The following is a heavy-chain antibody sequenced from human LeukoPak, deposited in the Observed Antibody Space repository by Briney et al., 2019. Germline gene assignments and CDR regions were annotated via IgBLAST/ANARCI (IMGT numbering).Heavy chain of an antibody. CDR1: GGSISSYY. Sequence: PSETLSLTCTVSGGSISSYYWSWIRQPAGKGLEWIGEIYHSGSTNYNPSLKSRVTISVDKSKNQFSLKLSSVTAADTAVYYCARVHGYYDSSGLDYWGQGTLVTVSS. J-gene: IGHJ4*02. D-gene: IGHD3-22*01. V-gene: IGHV4-59*12. CDR3: ARVHGYYDSSGLDY. CDR2: IYHSGST.